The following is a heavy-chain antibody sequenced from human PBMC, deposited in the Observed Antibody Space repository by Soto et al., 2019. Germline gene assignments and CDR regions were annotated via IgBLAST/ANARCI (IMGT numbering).Heavy chain of an antibody. Sequence: GGSLRLSCAASGFTFSSYAMSWVRQAPGKGLEWVSAISGSGGSTYYADSAKGRFTISRDNSKNTLYLQMNSLRAEDTAVYYCAKVRYSGSYYFDYWGQGTLVTVSS. CDR2: ISGSGGST. CDR3: AKVRYSGSYYFDY. CDR1: GFTFSSYA. J-gene: IGHJ4*02. V-gene: IGHV3-23*01. D-gene: IGHD1-26*01.